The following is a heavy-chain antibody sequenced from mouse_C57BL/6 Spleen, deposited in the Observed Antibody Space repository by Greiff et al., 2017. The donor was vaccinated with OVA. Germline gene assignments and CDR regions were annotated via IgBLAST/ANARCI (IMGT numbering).Heavy chain of an antibody. V-gene: IGHV5-6*01. CDR2: ISSGGSYT. CDR1: GFTFSSYG. CDR3: ARHAGPYYFDY. J-gene: IGHJ2*01. Sequence: EVQGVESGGDLVKPGGSLKLSCAASGFTFSSYGMSWVRQTPDKRLEWVATISSGGSYTYYPDSVKGRFTISRDNAKNTLYLQMSSLKSEDTAMYYCARHAGPYYFDYWGQGTTLTVSS.